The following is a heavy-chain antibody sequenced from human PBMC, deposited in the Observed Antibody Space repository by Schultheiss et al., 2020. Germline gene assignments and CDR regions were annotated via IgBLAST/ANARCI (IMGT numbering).Heavy chain of an antibody. D-gene: IGHD4-23*01. V-gene: IGHV3-30*18. CDR3: AKDYGGNSGFDY. CDR2: ISYDGSNK. Sequence: GGSLRLSCAASGFTFSSYAMSWVRQAPGKGLEWVAVISYDGSNKYYADSVKGRFTISRDNSKNALYLQMNSLRAEDTAVYYCAKDYGGNSGFDYWGQGTLVTVSS. J-gene: IGHJ4*02. CDR1: GFTFSSYA.